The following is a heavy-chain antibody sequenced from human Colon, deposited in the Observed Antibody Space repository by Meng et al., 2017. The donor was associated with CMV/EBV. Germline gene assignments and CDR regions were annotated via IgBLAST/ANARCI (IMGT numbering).Heavy chain of an antibody. D-gene: IGHD3-22*01. CDR2: IHHSGNT. CDR1: GGSMTSNNW. CDR3: ARDDYSDSSGYCDY. V-gene: IGHV4-4*02. Sequence: SGGSMTSNNWWSWVRQSPTKGLEWIGEIHHSGNTNYNPSLKSRLMMSLDKSKNQFSLTPTSVTAADTAIYYCARDDYSDSSGYCDYWGQGTLVTVSS. J-gene: IGHJ4*02.